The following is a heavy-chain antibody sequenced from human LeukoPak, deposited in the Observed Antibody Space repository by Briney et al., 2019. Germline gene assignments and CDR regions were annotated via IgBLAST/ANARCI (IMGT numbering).Heavy chain of an antibody. CDR1: GGSFSGYY. CDR2: IHHSGST. CDR3: ARGVILVAGRKRSYSFDP. D-gene: IGHD6-19*01. V-gene: IGHV4-34*01. Sequence: SETLSLTCAVYGGSFSGYYWTWIRQSPGKGLEWIGEIHHSGSTNDNPSLKGRVTISVDTSHNLFSLNLTSVTAADTGVYYCARGVILVAGRKRSYSFDPWGQGTLVTVSS. J-gene: IGHJ5*02.